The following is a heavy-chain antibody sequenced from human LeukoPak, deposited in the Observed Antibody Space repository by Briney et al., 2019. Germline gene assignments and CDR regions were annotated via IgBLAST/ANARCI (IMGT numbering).Heavy chain of an antibody. J-gene: IGHJ1*01. Sequence: SVKVSCKASGGTFSSYAISWVRQAPGQGLEWMGRIIPILGIANYAQKFQGRVTITADKSTSTAYMELSSLRSEDTAVYYCARDAYYDSSGYLIQHWGQGTLVTVSS. CDR3: ARDAYYDSSGYLIQH. V-gene: IGHV1-69*04. CDR1: GGTFSSYA. D-gene: IGHD3-22*01. CDR2: IIPILGIA.